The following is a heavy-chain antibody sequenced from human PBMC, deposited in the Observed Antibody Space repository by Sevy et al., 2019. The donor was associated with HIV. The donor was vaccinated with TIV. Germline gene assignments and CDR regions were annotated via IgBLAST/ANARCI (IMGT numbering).Heavy chain of an antibody. J-gene: IGHJ4*02. Sequence: GGSLRLSCAASGFTFSSYAMHWVRQAPGKGLEWVAVISYDGSNKYYADSVKRRFTISRDNSKNTLYLQMNSLRAEDTAVYYCARDSLPYYDFWSGYYSSYWGQGTLVTVSS. CDR2: ISYDGSNK. D-gene: IGHD3-3*01. CDR3: ARDSLPYYDFWSGYYSSY. V-gene: IGHV3-30*04. CDR1: GFTFSSYA.